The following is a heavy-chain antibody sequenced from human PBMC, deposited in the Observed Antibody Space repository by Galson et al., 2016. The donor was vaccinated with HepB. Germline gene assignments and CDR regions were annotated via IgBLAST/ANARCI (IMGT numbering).Heavy chain of an antibody. CDR1: GFTVSNNY. D-gene: IGHD3-3*01. V-gene: IGHV3-21*01. J-gene: IGHJ4*02. CDR2: ISSSSSYL. Sequence: SLRLSCAVSGFTVSNNYMSWVRQAPGKGLEWVSSISSSSSYLYYADSVKGRFSISRDNAKKSLFLQMNSLRVEDTAVYYCATVPILGAVARYLDYWGQGTLVTASS. CDR3: ATVPILGAVARYLDY.